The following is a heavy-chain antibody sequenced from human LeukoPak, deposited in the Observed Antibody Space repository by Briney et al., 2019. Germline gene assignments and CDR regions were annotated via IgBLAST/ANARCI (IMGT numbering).Heavy chain of an antibody. D-gene: IGHD2-2*01. CDR3: ARDARHRYCSSTSCYRGWLDP. J-gene: IGHJ5*02. CDR2: IYYSGST. CDR1: GGSISSSSYY. Sequence: KPSETLSLTCTVSGGSISSSSYYWGWIRQPPGKGLEWIGSIYYSGSTYYNPSLKSRVTISVDTSKNQFSLKLSSVTAADTAVYYCARDARHRYCSSTSCYRGWLDPWGQGTLVTVSS. V-gene: IGHV4-39*02.